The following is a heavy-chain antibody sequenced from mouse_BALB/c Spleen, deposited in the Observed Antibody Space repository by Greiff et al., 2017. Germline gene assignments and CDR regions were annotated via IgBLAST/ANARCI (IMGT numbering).Heavy chain of an antibody. Sequence: EVMLVESGGGLVQPGGSRKLSCAASGFTFSSFGMHWVRQAPEKGLEWVAYISSGSSTIYYADTVKGRFTISRDNPKNTLFLQMTSLRSEDTAMYYCARDGYYGYFDVWGAGTTVTVSS. V-gene: IGHV5-17*02. CDR1: GFTFSSFG. CDR3: ARDGYYGYFDV. CDR2: ISSGSSTI. J-gene: IGHJ1*01. D-gene: IGHD2-3*01.